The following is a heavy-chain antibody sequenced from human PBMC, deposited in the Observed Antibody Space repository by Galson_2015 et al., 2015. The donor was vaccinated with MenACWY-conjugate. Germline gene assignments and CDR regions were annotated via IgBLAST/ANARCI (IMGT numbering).Heavy chain of an antibody. J-gene: IGHJ3*02. V-gene: IGHV3-15*01. Sequence: SLRLSCAASGFTFSNAWMSWVRQAPGKVLEWVGRIKSKTDGGTTDYAAPVKGRFTISRDDSKNTLYLQMNSLKTEDTAVYYCTTESGYYDSSGYDAFDIWGQGTMVTVSS. CDR2: IKSKTDGGTT. CDR3: TTESGYYDSSGYDAFDI. D-gene: IGHD3-22*01. CDR1: GFTFSNAW.